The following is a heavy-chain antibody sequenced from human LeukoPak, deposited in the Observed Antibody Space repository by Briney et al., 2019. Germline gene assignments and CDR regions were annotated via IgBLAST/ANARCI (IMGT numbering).Heavy chain of an antibody. CDR1: GGSISSSSYY. D-gene: IGHD2-2*01. Sequence: PSETLSLTCTVSGGSISSSSYYWGWIRQPPGKGLEWIGSIYYSGSTYYNPSLKSRLTISVDTSKNQFSLKLSSVTAADTAVYYCARRVVVPASVGAFDIWGQGTMVTVSS. CDR3: ARRVVVPASVGAFDI. V-gene: IGHV4-39*01. J-gene: IGHJ3*02. CDR2: IYYSGST.